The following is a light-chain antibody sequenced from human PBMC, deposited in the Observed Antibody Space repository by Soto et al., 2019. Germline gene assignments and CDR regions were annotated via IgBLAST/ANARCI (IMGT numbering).Light chain of an antibody. CDR1: QGISNF. J-gene: IGKJ5*01. CDR3: QKYSSVIT. Sequence: DIQMTLSPSSLSASVGDRVTITCRASQGISNFLAWYQQKPGKVPKLLISAASTLQSGVPSRFSGSGSGTDFTLTHTSLQPEDVATYYCQKYSSVITFGQGTRLEI. V-gene: IGKV1-27*01. CDR2: AAS.